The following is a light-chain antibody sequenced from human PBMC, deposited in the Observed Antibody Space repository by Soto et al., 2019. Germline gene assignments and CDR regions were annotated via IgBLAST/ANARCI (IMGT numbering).Light chain of an antibody. CDR2: DAS. CDR3: QQRLNWQVT. CDR1: QSVSNNY. Sequence: EIVLTQSPGTLSLSPGERATLSCRASQSVSNNYLAWYQQKPGQAPRLLIYDASNRATGIPARFSGSGSGTDFTLTISSLEPEDFAVYYCQQRLNWQVTFGQGTRLEI. J-gene: IGKJ5*01. V-gene: IGKV3D-11*02.